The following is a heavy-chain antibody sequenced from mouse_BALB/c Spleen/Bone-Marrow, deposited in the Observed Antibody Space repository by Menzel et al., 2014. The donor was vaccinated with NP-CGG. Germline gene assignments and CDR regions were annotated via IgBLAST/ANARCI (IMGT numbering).Heavy chain of an antibody. J-gene: IGHJ4*01. V-gene: IGHV14-3*02. D-gene: IGHD4-1*01. CDR3: ARWEYYAMDY. Sequence: EVQLQQSGAELVKPGASAKLSCTAFGFNIKDTYMHWLNQRPDQALEWIGRIDPANGNTKYDPKFQGKATITADTSSNTAYLQLSSLTSEDTAVYYCARWEYYAMDYWGQGTSVTVSS. CDR2: IDPANGNT. CDR1: GFNIKDTY.